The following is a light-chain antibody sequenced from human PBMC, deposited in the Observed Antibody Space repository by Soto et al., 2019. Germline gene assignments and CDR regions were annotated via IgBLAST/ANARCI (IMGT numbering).Light chain of an antibody. V-gene: IGLV1-44*01. J-gene: IGLJ2*01. Sequence: QLVLSQPPSASGTPGQTIAISCSGGSSNIGSHTVNWYQQLPGTAPRLLIYSNTQRPSGVPDRFSGSKSGTSASLAISGPQSEYEGDYYCAAWDDSLNGVVFGGGTKLTVL. CDR3: AAWDDSLNGVV. CDR2: SNT. CDR1: SSNIGSHT.